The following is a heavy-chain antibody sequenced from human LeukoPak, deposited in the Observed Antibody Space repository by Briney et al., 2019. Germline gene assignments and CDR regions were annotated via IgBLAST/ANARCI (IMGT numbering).Heavy chain of an antibody. CDR2: ISGSGGST. D-gene: IGHD3-10*01. V-gene: IGHV3-23*01. CDR3: ANDPKATMVRGVIRYDY. Sequence: PGGSLRLSCAASGFTFSSYAMSWVRQAPGKGLEWVSAISGSGGSTYYADSVKGRFTISRDNSKNTLYLQMNSLRAEDTAVYYCANDPKATMVRGVIRYDYWGQGTLVTVSS. CDR1: GFTFSSYA. J-gene: IGHJ4*02.